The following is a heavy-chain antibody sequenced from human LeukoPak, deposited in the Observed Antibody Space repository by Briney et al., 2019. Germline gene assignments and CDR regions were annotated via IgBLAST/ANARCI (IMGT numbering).Heavy chain of an antibody. V-gene: IGHV3-23*01. CDR3: ARDSIQSSSPTGSDAFDI. Sequence: GGSLRLSCAASGFTFSSYAMSWVRQAPGKGLEWVSAISGSGAGTYYADSVKGRFTISRDHSKNTLYLQINSLRAEDTAVYYCARDSIQSSSPTGSDAFDIWGQGTMVTVSS. CDR1: GFTFSSYA. D-gene: IGHD6-6*01. J-gene: IGHJ3*02. CDR2: ISGSGAGT.